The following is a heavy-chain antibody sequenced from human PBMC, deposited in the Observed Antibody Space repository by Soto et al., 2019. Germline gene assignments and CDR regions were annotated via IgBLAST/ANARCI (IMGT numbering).Heavy chain of an antibody. CDR3: ARHRYSGYGIYWFDP. Sequence: SETLSLTCTVSGGSISSYYWSWIRQPPGKGLEWIGYIYYSGSTNYNPSLKSRVTISVDTSKNQFSLKLSPVTAADTAVYYCARHRYSGYGIYWFDPWGQGTLVTVSS. D-gene: IGHD5-12*01. J-gene: IGHJ5*02. CDR2: IYYSGST. CDR1: GGSISSYY. V-gene: IGHV4-59*08.